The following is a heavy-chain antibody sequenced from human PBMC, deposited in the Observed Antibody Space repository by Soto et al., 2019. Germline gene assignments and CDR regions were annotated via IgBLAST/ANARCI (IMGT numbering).Heavy chain of an antibody. Sequence: QVQLQQWGAGLLKPSETLSITCALYGGSFSGYYWSWIRQPPGKGLEWIGEINHSGSTNYNPSLKRRVTISVDTSKSQFSLGVSSVTAADTAVYYCARGFPFDSSAYHLDYWGQGTLVTVSS. CDR3: ARGFPFDSSAYHLDY. D-gene: IGHD3-22*01. CDR2: INHSGST. J-gene: IGHJ4*02. V-gene: IGHV4-34*02. CDR1: GGSFSGYY.